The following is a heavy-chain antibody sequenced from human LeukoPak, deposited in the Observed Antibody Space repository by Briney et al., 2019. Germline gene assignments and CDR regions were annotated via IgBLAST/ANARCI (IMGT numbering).Heavy chain of an antibody. J-gene: IGHJ6*03. D-gene: IGHD1-1*01. CDR2: ISGYSDNT. Sequence: ASVKVSCKASGYNFNTYAITWVRQAPGQGLEWMGWISGYSDNTKYAQKVQGRVTMTIDTSTSTAYMELRSLISDDTAVYYCARGAELEPAVYQYYMDVWGKGTTVIVSS. CDR1: GYNFNTYA. CDR3: ARGAELEPAVYQYYMDV. V-gene: IGHV1-18*01.